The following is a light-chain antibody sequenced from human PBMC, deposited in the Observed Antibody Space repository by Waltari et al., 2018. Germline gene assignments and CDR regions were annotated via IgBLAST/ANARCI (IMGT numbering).Light chain of an antibody. V-gene: IGKV3-20*01. CDR1: QSVSRA. CDR3: QHYVRLPVT. Sequence: EIVLTQSPGHLSLSPGERATLSCRASQSVSRALAWYQQKPGQAPRLLIYDASTRAIGIPDRFSGGGSGTDFSLTISRLEPEDFAVYYCQHYVRLPVTFGQGTTVEIK. J-gene: IGKJ1*01. CDR2: DAS.